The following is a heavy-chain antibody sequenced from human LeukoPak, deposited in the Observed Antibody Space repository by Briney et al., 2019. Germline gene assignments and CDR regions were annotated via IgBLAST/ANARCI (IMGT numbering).Heavy chain of an antibody. CDR1: GGSFSGYY. D-gene: IGHD3-9*01. CDR2: INHSGST. J-gene: IGHJ6*03. V-gene: IGHV4-34*01. Sequence: SETLSLTCAVYGGSFSGYYWSWIRQPPGKGLEWIGEINHSGSTNYNPSLKSRVTISRDNAKNLLYLQMNSLRAEDTAVYYCAREAELRYFGWLLFAYYYYYMDVWGKGTTVTVSS. CDR3: AREAELRYFGWLLFAYYYYYMDV.